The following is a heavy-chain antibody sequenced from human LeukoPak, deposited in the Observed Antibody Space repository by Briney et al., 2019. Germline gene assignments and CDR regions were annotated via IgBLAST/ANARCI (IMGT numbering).Heavy chain of an antibody. CDR2: INHSGST. CDR3: AFHGVVVAATYGMDV. D-gene: IGHD2-15*01. Sequence: SETLSLTCTVSGGSISISNYYWGWIRQPPGKGLEWIGEINHSGSTNYNPSLKSRVTISVDTSKNQFSLKLSSVTAADTAVYYCAFHGVVVAATYGMDVWGQGTTVTVSS. V-gene: IGHV4-39*07. J-gene: IGHJ6*02. CDR1: GGSISISNYY.